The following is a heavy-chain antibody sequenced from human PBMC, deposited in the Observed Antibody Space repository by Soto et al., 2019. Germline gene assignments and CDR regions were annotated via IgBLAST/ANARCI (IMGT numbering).Heavy chain of an antibody. CDR3: AKRFVTSGPYVFFDS. Sequence: PGGSLRLSCVASGFTFSYYAMSWVRQAPGKGLEWVSTLGDYSHYADSVKGRFTISRDNSKNTLYLQMSSLRVEDTAVYYCAKRFVTSGPYVFFDSWGQGTPVTVSS. CDR1: GFTFSYYA. D-gene: IGHD1-26*01. CDR2: LGDYS. J-gene: IGHJ4*01. V-gene: IGHV3-23*01.